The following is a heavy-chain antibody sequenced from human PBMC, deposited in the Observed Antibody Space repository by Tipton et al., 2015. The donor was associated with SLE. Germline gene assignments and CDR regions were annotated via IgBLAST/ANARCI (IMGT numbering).Heavy chain of an antibody. D-gene: IGHD5-12*01. CDR3: ARDPRDSGYYSDFVN. CDR2: IYYSGST. Sequence: TLSLTCTVSGGSISSHYWSWIRQPPGKGLEWIGYIYYSGSTNFNPSLKGRVTISMDTSKNQFSLKLTSVTPADTAVYYCARDPRDSGYYSDFVNWGQGSPVAVSA. J-gene: IGHJ4*02. CDR1: GGSISSHY. V-gene: IGHV4-59*11.